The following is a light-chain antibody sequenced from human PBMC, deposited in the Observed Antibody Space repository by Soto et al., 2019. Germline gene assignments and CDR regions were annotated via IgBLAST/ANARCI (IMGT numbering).Light chain of an antibody. J-gene: IGKJ1*01. Sequence: ENVLTQSPGTLSLSPGARATLSCRASQSVGSSYLAWYQQKPGQAPRLLIYSTSSRATDIPDRFSGSGSGTDFPLTISRLEPEDFAVYYCQQYDSPIWTFGQGTKEEIK. CDR2: STS. V-gene: IGKV3-20*01. CDR3: QQYDSPIWT. CDR1: QSVGSSY.